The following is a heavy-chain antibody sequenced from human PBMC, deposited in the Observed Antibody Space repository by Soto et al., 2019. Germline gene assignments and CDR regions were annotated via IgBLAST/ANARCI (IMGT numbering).Heavy chain of an antibody. V-gene: IGHV4-59*08. CDR3: ARHSSSWPIFDY. Sequence: QVQLQESGPGLVKPSETLSLTCTVSGGSIGNSYWSWIRQSPGKGLEWIGYIYYSGSSNYNPSLKSRVSISVDTSKTQFSLKLSSVTAAATAVYYCARHSSSWPIFDYWGQGTLVIVSS. CDR2: IYYSGSS. CDR1: GGSIGNSY. J-gene: IGHJ4*02. D-gene: IGHD6-13*01.